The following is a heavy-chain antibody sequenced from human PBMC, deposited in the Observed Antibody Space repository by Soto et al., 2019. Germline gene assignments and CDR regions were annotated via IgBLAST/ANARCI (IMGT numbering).Heavy chain of an antibody. CDR1: GFTFSSYA. V-gene: IGHV3-30-3*01. CDR3: ARGSYDAFDI. J-gene: IGHJ3*02. Sequence: GGSLRLSCAASGFTFSSYAMHWVRQAPGKGLEWVAVISYDGSNKYYADSVKGRFTISRDNSKNTLYLQMNSLRAEDTAVYYCARGSYDAFDICGQGTMVTVSS. CDR2: ISYDGSNK.